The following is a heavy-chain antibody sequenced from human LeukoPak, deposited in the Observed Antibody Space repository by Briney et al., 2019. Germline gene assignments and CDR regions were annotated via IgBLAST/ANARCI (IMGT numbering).Heavy chain of an antibody. J-gene: IGHJ4*02. CDR3: ARTAGDLDY. D-gene: IGHD3-10*01. CDR1: GYTFTNYD. Sequence: ASVKVSCKASGYTFTNYDINWVRQATAQGLEWMGWMNPKSGNIGFAQKFQGRVSMTRSSSIGTAYMELSSLTFEDTAVYYCARTAGDLDYWGQGTLVTVSS. V-gene: IGHV1-8*01. CDR2: MNPKSGNI.